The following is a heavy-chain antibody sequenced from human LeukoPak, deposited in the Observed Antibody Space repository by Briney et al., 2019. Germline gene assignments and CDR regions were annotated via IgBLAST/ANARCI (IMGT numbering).Heavy chain of an antibody. V-gene: IGHV4-59*01. CDR2: IHYSGST. CDR1: GDSISSYD. Sequence: SETLSLTCAASGDSISSYDWSWIRQPPGKGLEWIGFIHYSGSTSYIPSLKSRVTMSLDTSEKQFSLKLSSVTASDTAVYYCAADTGSRFAYWGQGTLVTVSS. D-gene: IGHD1-26*01. J-gene: IGHJ4*02. CDR3: AADTGSRFAY.